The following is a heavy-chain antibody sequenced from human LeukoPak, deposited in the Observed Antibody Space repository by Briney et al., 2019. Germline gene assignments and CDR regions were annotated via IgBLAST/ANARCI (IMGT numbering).Heavy chain of an antibody. CDR1: TGSISHYY. Sequence: SETLSLTCTVSTGSISHYYWSWIRQPPGKGLEWIGNFYYSGSTNYNPPLKSRVTISVDTSKNQFSLKLSSVTAADTAVYYCARHGPHYYGSGSYSDYWGQGTLVTVSS. D-gene: IGHD3-10*01. CDR2: FYYSGST. J-gene: IGHJ4*02. V-gene: IGHV4-59*08. CDR3: ARHGPHYYGSGSYSDY.